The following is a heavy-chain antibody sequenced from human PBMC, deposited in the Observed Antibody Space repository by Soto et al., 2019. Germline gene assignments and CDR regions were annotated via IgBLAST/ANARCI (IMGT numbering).Heavy chain of an antibody. CDR3: AKDVR. CDR1: GFTFSTHW. Sequence: EVQLVESGGDLVQPGGSLRLSCAASGFTFSTHWMSWVRQAPGKGLEWVANIKEDGSESYYADSVEGRFTISRDNAKNSLYLQMNGLRVEDTALYYCAKDVRWGQGTLVTVSS. V-gene: IGHV3-7*05. J-gene: IGHJ4*02. CDR2: IKEDGSES.